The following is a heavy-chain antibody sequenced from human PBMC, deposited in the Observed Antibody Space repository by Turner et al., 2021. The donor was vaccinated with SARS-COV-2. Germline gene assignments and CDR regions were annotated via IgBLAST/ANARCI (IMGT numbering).Heavy chain of an antibody. CDR2: ISFEGSSE. CDR3: ARSRGYNDC. J-gene: IGHJ4*02. V-gene: IGHV3-30*03. Sequence: QVQLVESGGGVVQPGRSLRLSCAASGFIFSNSNMHWVRQAPGKGLECVAIISFEGSSEYYADSVKGRFTISRDNSKNTLYLQMNSLRAEDTAVYYCARSRGYNDCWGQGTLVTVSS. D-gene: IGHD1-20*01. CDR1: GFIFSNSN.